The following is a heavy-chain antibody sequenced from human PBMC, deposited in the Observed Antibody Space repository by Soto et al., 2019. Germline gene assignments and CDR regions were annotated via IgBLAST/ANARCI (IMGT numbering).Heavy chain of an antibody. CDR2: IYYSGST. Sequence: SETLSLTCTVSGGSISSSSYYWGWIRQPPGKGLEWIGSIYYSGSTYYNPSLKSRVTISVDTSKNQFSLKRSSVTAADTAVYYCARRDPLGSIAARPPDYWGQGTLVTVSS. CDR3: ARRDPLGSIAARPPDY. V-gene: IGHV4-39*01. J-gene: IGHJ4*02. CDR1: GGSISSSSYY. D-gene: IGHD6-6*01.